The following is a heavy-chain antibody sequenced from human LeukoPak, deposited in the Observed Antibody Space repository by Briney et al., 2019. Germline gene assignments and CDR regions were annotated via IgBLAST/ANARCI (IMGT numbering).Heavy chain of an antibody. V-gene: IGHV1-69*13. CDR1: GGTFSSYA. J-gene: IGHJ3*02. D-gene: IGHD6-13*01. Sequence: SVKVSCKASGGTFSSYAISRVRQAPGQGLEWMGGIIPIFGTANYAQKFQDRVTITADESTSTAYMELSSLRSEDTAVYYCAREYSSSWLDAFDIWGQGTMVTVSS. CDR2: IIPIFGTA. CDR3: AREYSSSWLDAFDI.